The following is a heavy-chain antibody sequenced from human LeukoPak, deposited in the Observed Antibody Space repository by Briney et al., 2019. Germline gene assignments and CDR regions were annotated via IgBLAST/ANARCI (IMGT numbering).Heavy chain of an antibody. J-gene: IGHJ4*02. Sequence: SETLSLTCTVSGGSISSSSYYWGWIRQPPGKGLEWIGSIYYSGSTYYNPSLKSRVTISVDTSKNQFSLKLSSVTAADTAVYYCARGGWWLATRYFDYWGQGTLVTVSS. CDR3: ARGGWWLATRYFDY. D-gene: IGHD6-19*01. V-gene: IGHV4-39*07. CDR1: GGSISSSSYY. CDR2: IYYSGST.